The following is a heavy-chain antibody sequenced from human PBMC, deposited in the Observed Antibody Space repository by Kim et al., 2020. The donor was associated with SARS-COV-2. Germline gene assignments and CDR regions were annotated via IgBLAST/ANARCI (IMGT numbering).Heavy chain of an antibody. Sequence: SETLSLTCTLSGSSLSLGYYWGWVRQSPGKELEWLGSISHGGNTYYNLSLKNRLTISVDTSKKQFSLKVTSVTAADTAMYYCARQLIGAWFNFDLWGPGT. V-gene: IGHV4-38-2*02. J-gene: IGHJ3*01. CDR2: ISHGGNT. CDR3: ARQLIGAWFNFDL. CDR1: GSSLSLGYY. D-gene: IGHD2-2*01.